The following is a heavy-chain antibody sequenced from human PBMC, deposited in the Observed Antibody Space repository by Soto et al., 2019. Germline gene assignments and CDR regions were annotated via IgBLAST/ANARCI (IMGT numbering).Heavy chain of an antibody. CDR2: INAGNGDT. Sequence: QVQLVQSGAEVKKPGASVKVSCKASGYTFTTYAMHWVRQAPGQRLEWMGWINAGNGDTKYSQKFQGRVTITRDTSASTAYMELSSLRSEDTAVYCCARGYSNYGWFDPWGQGPLVTVSS. CDR3: ARGYSNYGWFDP. CDR1: GYTFTTYA. J-gene: IGHJ5*02. D-gene: IGHD4-4*01. V-gene: IGHV1-3*01.